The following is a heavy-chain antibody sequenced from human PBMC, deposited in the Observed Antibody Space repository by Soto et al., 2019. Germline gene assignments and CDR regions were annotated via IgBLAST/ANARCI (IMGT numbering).Heavy chain of an antibody. V-gene: IGHV4-39*01. CDR2: IYYSGST. J-gene: IGHJ6*02. CDR3: ARHRSGTDYYYGMDV. Sequence: SETLSLTCTVSGGSISSSSYYWGWIRQPPGKGLEWIGSIYYSGSTYYNPSLKSRVTISVDTSKNQFSLKLSSVTAADTAVYYCARHRSGTDYYYGMDVWGQGTAVTVSS. D-gene: IGHD6-13*01. CDR1: GGSISSSSYY.